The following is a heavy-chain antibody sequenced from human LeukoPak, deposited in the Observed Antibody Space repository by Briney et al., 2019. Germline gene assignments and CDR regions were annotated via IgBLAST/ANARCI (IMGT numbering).Heavy chain of an antibody. CDR1: GGSFSGYY. Sequence: SETLSLTCAVYGGSFSGYYWSWIRQSPGNRLEWIGEINDSGSTNYNPSLKSRVTISVDTSKNQFSLKLSSVTAADTAVYYCARGPMVRGVIGWFDPWGQGTLVTVSS. J-gene: IGHJ5*02. V-gene: IGHV4-34*01. CDR3: ARGPMVRGVIGWFDP. CDR2: INDSGST. D-gene: IGHD3-10*01.